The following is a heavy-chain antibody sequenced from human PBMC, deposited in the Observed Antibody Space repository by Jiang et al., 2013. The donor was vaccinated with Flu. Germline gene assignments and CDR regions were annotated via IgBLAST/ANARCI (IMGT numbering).Heavy chain of an antibody. CDR3: AKLTDYFDSSGNFDY. Sequence: VQLLESGGGLVQPGGSLTLSCAASGFTFKSYAMSWVRQAPGKGLEWVSGISGGGDGTYYADSVKGRFTISRDNSQNTLYLQMSSLRAEDTALYYCAKLTDYFDSSGNFDYWGQGTLLTVSS. J-gene: IGHJ4*02. V-gene: IGHV3-23*01. CDR1: GFTFKSYA. CDR2: ISGGGDGT. D-gene: IGHD3-22*01.